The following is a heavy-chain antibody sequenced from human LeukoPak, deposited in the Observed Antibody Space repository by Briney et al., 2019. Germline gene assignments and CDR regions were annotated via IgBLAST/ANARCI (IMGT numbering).Heavy chain of an antibody. J-gene: IGHJ5*02. Sequence: ASVKVSCKASGYIFTSYYMHWVRQAPGQGLEWMGWINPNSGGTNYAQKFQGRVTMTRDASISTAYMELSRLRSDDTAVYYCARGVAAAGNWFDPWGQGTLVTVSS. CDR3: ARGVAAAGNWFDP. V-gene: IGHV1-2*02. CDR1: GYIFTSYY. CDR2: INPNSGGT. D-gene: IGHD6-13*01.